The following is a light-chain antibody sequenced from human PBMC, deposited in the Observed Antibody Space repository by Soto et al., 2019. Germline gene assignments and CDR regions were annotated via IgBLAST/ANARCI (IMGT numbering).Light chain of an antibody. Sequence: QSALAQPASVSGSPGQSITISCTGTSSDVGGYNYVSWYQQYPGKAPKLMIYEVSNRPSGVSNRFSGSKSGNTASLTISGLQAEDEADYYCISYTSSSTLVFGTGTKV. CDR1: SSDVGGYNY. J-gene: IGLJ1*01. CDR2: EVS. V-gene: IGLV2-14*01. CDR3: ISYTSSSTLV.